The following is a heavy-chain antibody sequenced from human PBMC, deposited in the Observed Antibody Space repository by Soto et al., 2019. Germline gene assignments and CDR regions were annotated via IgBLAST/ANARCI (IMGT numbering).Heavy chain of an antibody. CDR2: ISGSGISI. D-gene: IGHD3-22*01. V-gene: IGHV3-23*01. CDR3: AKRAFAYDSSGAYSQSGAFDF. J-gene: IGHJ3*01. CDR1: GFTFRSYA. Sequence: EVQLLESGGGLVQPGGSLRLSCAAAGFTFRSYAMGWVRQAPGKGLEWVSVISGSGISIDYADSVKGRFTISRDNSKKNLSLQMSRLRAEAAAVYFCAKRAFAYDSSGAYSQSGAFDFWCQVTNVTVAS.